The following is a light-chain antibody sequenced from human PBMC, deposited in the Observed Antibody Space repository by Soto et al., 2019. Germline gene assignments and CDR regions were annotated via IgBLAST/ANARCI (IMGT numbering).Light chain of an antibody. CDR1: QSISSY. CDR2: AAS. Sequence: DIQMTQSPSSLSASVGDRVTITCRASQSISSYLNWYQQKPGKAPKLLIYAASSLQSGVPSRFSGSGSGTDFTLTISNLQPEDFATYYCQQSYSTLGAAFGQGTRLEIK. V-gene: IGKV1-39*01. J-gene: IGKJ5*01. CDR3: QQSYSTLGAA.